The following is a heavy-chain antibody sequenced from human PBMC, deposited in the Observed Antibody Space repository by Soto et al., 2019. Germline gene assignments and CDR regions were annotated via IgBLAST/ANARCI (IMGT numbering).Heavy chain of an antibody. CDR3: ARGGGITVAGYSYYYYGMDV. CDR1: GGSFSGYY. J-gene: IGHJ6*02. D-gene: IGHD6-19*01. Sequence: SETLSLTCAVYGGSFSGYYWSWIRQPPGKGLEWIGEINHSGSTNYNPSLKSRVTISVDTSKNQFSLKLSSVTAADTAVYYCARGGGITVAGYSYYYYGMDVWGQGTTVTVSS. CDR2: INHSGST. V-gene: IGHV4-34*01.